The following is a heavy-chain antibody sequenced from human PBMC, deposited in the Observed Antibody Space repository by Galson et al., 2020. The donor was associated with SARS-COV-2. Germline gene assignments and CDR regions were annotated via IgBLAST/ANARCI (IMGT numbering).Heavy chain of an antibody. CDR2: IRSKANSYAT. CDR1: GFSFSGSA. J-gene: IGHJ3*02. CDR3: TRVPPHSSSFWDAFDI. D-gene: IGHD6-6*01. Sequence: GGSLRLSCAASGFSFSGSAMHWARQPSGKGLEWVGRIRSKANSYATTYAASVKGRFTISRDDSKNTAYLQMNSLKTEDTAVYYCTRVPPHSSSFWDAFDIWGQGTMVTVSS. V-gene: IGHV3-73*01.